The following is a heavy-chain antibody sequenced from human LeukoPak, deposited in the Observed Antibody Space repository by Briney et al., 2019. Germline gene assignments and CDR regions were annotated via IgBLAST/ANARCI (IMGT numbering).Heavy chain of an antibody. D-gene: IGHD2-15*01. V-gene: IGHV3-30*02. J-gene: IGHJ4*02. CDR1: GFTFTSYD. Sequence: GGSLRLSCAASGFTFTSYDMHWVRQAPGKGLEWVAFIRFDRNNKYYADSVKGRFTISRDNSKNTMYLQMNSLRAEDTALYYCAREKGGYCSGGSCYTSSHFDYWGQGTLVTVSS. CDR3: AREKGGYCSGGSCYTSSHFDY. CDR2: IRFDRNNK.